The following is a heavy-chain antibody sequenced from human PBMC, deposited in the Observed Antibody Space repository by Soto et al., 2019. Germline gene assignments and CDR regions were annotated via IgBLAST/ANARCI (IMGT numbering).Heavy chain of an antibody. CDR3: ARDQRRGSGWYEYYYGMDV. V-gene: IGHV3-48*02. CDR1: GFTFSSYS. D-gene: IGHD6-19*01. J-gene: IGHJ6*02. Sequence: GGSLRLSCAASGFTFSSYSMNWVRQAPGKGLEWVSYISSSSTIYYADSVKGRFTISRDNAKNSLYLQMNSLRDEDTAVYYCARDQRRGSGWYEYYYGMDVWGQGTTVTVSS. CDR2: ISSSSTI.